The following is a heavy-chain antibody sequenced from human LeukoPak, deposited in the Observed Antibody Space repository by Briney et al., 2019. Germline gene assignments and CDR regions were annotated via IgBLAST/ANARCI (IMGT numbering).Heavy chain of an antibody. V-gene: IGHV4-34*01. J-gene: IGHJ5*02. CDR2: INHSGST. CDR1: GGSFSGYY. CDR3: ARRVNDFWSGYYQRRYNWFDP. D-gene: IGHD3-3*01. Sequence: SETLSLTCAVYGGSFSGYYWGWIRQPPGKGLEWIGEINHSGSTNYNPSLKSRVTISVDTSKNQFSLKLSSVTAADTAVYYCARRVNDFWSGYYQRRYNWFDPWGQGTLVTVSS.